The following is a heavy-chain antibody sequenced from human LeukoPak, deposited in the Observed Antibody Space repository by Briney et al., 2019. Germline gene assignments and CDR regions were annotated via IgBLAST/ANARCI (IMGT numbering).Heavy chain of an antibody. J-gene: IGHJ4*02. CDR1: GYTFTSYY. CDR2: INPSGGST. Sequence: ASVKVSCKASGYTFTSYYMHWVRQAPGQGLEWMGIINPSGGSTSYAQKFQGRVTMTRDTSTRTVYMELSSLRSEDTAVYYCARDLGVVTAIHSQYYFDYWGQGTLVTVSS. V-gene: IGHV1-46*01. CDR3: ARDLGVVTAIHSQYYFDY. D-gene: IGHD2-21*02.